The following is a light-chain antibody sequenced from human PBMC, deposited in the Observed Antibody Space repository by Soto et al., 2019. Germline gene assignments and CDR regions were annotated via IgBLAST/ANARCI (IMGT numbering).Light chain of an antibody. V-gene: IGLV1-40*01. CDR2: GDN. Sequence: QSVLTQPPSVSGAPGQRVSISCTGSTSNIGAPYDVHWYQHLPGTAPKLLIYGDNNRPSGVPDRFSGSKSGTSASLAITRLQAEDEADYYCQSYAGSYTRVFGTGTTVTVL. CDR1: TSNIGAPYD. J-gene: IGLJ1*01. CDR3: QSYAGSYTRV.